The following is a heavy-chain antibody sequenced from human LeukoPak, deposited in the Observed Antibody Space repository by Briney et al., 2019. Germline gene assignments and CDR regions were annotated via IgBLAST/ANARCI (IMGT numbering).Heavy chain of an antibody. CDR1: GFTFSSYG. D-gene: IGHD6-13*01. J-gene: IGHJ4*02. CDR2: ISYDGSNK. V-gene: IGHV3-30*03. Sequence: PGGSLRLSCAASGFTFSSYGMHWVRQAPGKGLEWVAVISYDGSNKYYADSVKGRFTISRDNSKNTLYLQMNSLRAEDTAVYYCAILVYSSSWYGFDYWGQGTLVTVSS. CDR3: AILVYSSSWYGFDY.